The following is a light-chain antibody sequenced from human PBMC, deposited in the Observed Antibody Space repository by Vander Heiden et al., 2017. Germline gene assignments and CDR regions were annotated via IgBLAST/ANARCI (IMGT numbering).Light chain of an antibody. CDR3: QQYSCYPFT. Sequence: DIQMTQSPSTLSASVGDRVTITCRASQSISGWLAWYQHRAGKAPKVLIYKASSLESGVPSRFTGSESGTEFTLTINNLQPDDFATYYCQQYSCYPFTFGPGTKVDF. CDR2: KAS. J-gene: IGKJ3*01. CDR1: QSISGW. V-gene: IGKV1-5*03.